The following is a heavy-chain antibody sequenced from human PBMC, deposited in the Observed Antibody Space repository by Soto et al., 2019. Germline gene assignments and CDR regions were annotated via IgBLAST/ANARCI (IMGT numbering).Heavy chain of an antibody. D-gene: IGHD3-22*01. CDR3: ATDSYYYDSSGYYGY. Sequence: NPSETLSLTCTVSGGSISSSIYYWGWIRHPPGKGLEWIGSIYYSGSTYYNPSLKGRVTISVDTSKNQFSLKLSSVTAADTAVYYCATDSYYYDSSGYYGYWGQGTLVTVSS. V-gene: IGHV4-39*01. CDR1: GGSISSSIYY. J-gene: IGHJ4*02. CDR2: IYYSGST.